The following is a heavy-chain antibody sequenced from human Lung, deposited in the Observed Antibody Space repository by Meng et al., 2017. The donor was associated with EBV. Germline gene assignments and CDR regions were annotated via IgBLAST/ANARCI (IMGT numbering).Heavy chain of an antibody. V-gene: IGHV4-34*01. J-gene: IGHJ4*02. CDR2: INHSGST. Sequence: VQLSQWWTGRFQPSRSLSPACPVYVGSFSGYDCSWIRPPPGKVLEWIGEINHSGSTNYHPSLKSRFTISVDTSKNQFSLKLSSVTAADTAVYYCARVTLWFGELEYWGQGTLVSVSS. CDR3: ARVTLWFGELEY. D-gene: IGHD3-10*01. CDR1: VGSFSGYD.